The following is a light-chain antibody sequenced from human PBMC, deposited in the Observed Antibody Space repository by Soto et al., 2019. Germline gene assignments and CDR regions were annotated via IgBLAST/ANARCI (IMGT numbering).Light chain of an antibody. Sequence: QSALTQPPSASGSPGQSVTISCTGTSSDIGGYNFVSWYRQYPGTAPQLILYEVTQRASGISNRFSGSKSGNTASLTISDLQTEDDTDYYCCSYAGNNTLIFGGGTKLTVL. V-gene: IGLV2-23*02. CDR1: SSDIGGYNF. CDR2: EVT. J-gene: IGLJ2*01. CDR3: CSYAGNNTLI.